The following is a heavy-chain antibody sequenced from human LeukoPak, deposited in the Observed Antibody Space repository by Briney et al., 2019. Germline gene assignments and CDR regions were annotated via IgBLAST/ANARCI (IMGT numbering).Heavy chain of an antibody. CDR1: GFTFSTFA. Sequence: VGSLRLSCAASGFTFSTFAMSWGRQAPGKGLEWVSTITRSGAAKYYADSVKGRFTISRDNSKNTLYLQMDSLSAEDTALYYCAKDHPSCGGRDCLLFDNWGQGTLVTVSS. CDR3: AKDHPSCGGRDCLLFDN. CDR2: ITRSGAAK. V-gene: IGHV3-23*01. J-gene: IGHJ4*02. D-gene: IGHD2-21*01.